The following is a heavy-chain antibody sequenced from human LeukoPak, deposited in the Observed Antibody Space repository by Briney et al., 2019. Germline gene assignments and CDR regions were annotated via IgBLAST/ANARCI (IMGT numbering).Heavy chain of an antibody. J-gene: IGHJ6*03. V-gene: IGHV3-23*01. CDR1: GFTFSSYA. CDR2: ISGSGGSK. Sequence: PGGSLRLSCAASGFTFSSYAMSWVRQAPGKGLEWVSAISGSGGSKYYADSVKGRFTISRDNSKNTLYLQMNSLRAEDTAVYYCAKDLGYSSSWTVRHYYYMDVWGKGTTVTVSS. D-gene: IGHD6-13*01. CDR3: AKDLGYSSSWTVRHYYYMDV.